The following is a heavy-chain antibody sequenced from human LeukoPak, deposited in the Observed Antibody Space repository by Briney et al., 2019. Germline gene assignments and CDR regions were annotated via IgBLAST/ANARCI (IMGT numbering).Heavy chain of an antibody. D-gene: IGHD4-17*01. CDR1: GINVSSNY. J-gene: IGHJ6*01. CDR2: IYSGGTT. Sequence: PGGSLRLSRAASGINVSSNYMSWVRQPPGKGLEWVSIIYSGGTTYYADSVQGRFTISRDNSKNTVYLQMNSLRVEDTAVYYCARDPRTTGKSNYGMDVWGQGTTVTVSS. CDR3: ARDPRTTGKSNYGMDV. V-gene: IGHV3-53*01.